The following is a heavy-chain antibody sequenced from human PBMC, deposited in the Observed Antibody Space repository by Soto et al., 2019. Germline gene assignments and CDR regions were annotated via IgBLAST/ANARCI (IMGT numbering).Heavy chain of an antibody. CDR1: GGSFNGYY. J-gene: IGHJ6*03. D-gene: IGHD2-2*01. V-gene: IGHV4-34*01. CDR2: INHRGST. CDR3: ARGAVVVPAAVSPDYNYMDA. Sequence: PSETLSLTCGVYGGSFNGYYWSWIRQPPGKGLEWIGEINHRGSTNYNPSLKSRGTISVDTSKNQFSLKVSSVTAADTAVYYCARGAVVVPAAVSPDYNYMDAWGKGPTVTVSS.